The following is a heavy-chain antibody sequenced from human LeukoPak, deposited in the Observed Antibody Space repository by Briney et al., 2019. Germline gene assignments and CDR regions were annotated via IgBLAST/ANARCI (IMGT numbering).Heavy chain of an antibody. Sequence: TSETLSLTCTVSDDSISSSNYYWGWIRQPPGKGLEWIGTIYYSGSTYYNPSLKSRVTISVDTSKNQFSLRLSSVTAADTAVYYCARAYYYDNSGYFDYWGQGTLVTVSS. CDR2: IYYSGST. CDR3: ARAYYYDNSGYFDY. V-gene: IGHV4-39*01. CDR1: DDSISSSNYY. J-gene: IGHJ4*02. D-gene: IGHD3-22*01.